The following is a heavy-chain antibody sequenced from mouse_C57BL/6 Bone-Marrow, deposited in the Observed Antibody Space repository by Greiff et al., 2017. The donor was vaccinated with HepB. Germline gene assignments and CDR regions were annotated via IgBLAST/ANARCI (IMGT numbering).Heavy chain of an antibody. J-gene: IGHJ4*01. D-gene: IGHD1-2*01. V-gene: IGHV5-6*01. CDR1: GFSFSSYG. CDR3: ARHREVLRPYAMDY. CDR2: ISSGGSYT. Sequence: EVHLVESGGDLVKPGGSLKLSCAASGFSFSSYGMSWVRQTPDKRLEWVATISSGGSYTYYPDSVKGRFTISRDNAKNTLYMQMSSLESEDTAMYYGARHREVLRPYAMDYWGQGTSVTVSS.